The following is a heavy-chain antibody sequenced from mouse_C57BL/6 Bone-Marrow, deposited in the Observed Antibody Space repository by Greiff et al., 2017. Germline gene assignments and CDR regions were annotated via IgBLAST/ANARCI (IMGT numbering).Heavy chain of an antibody. J-gene: IGHJ1*03. CDR1: GYTFTSYW. Sequence: VQLQQPGAELVMPGASVKLSCKASGYTFTSYWMNWVKQRPGQGLEWIGEIDPSDSYTNYHQQLKGKSTLTVDKSSSTAYMQLSSLTSEDSAVYYCARSELYWYFDVWGTGTTVSVSS. V-gene: IGHV1-69*01. CDR3: ARSELYWYFDV. CDR2: IDPSDSYT.